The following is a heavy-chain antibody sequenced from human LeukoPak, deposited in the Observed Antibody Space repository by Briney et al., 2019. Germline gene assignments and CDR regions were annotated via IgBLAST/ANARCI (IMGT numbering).Heavy chain of an antibody. CDR1: AGSFSGYY. D-gene: IGHD2-8*02. Sequence: SETLSLTCAVYAGSFSGYYWSWIRQPPGKGLEWIGEINHSGSTNYNPSLKSRVTISVDTSKNQFSLKLSSVTAADTAVYYCARGRVLYAHWGQGTLVTVSS. J-gene: IGHJ4*02. CDR3: ARGRVLYAH. CDR2: INHSGST. V-gene: IGHV4-34*01.